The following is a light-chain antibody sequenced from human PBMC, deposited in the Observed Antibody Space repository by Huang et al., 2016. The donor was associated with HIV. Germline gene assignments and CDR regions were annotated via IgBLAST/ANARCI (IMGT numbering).Light chain of an antibody. CDR3: QQLRSYPLT. Sequence: IQLTQSPSSLSASIGDRVTITCRTSQGISTSLAWYQQKPGKAPNLLIFDASSLRSGVPSRFSGSRSGTVFTLSISSLQPEDFATYFCQQLRSYPLTFGGGTKVEIK. J-gene: IGKJ4*01. CDR2: DAS. CDR1: QGISTS. V-gene: IGKV1-9*01.